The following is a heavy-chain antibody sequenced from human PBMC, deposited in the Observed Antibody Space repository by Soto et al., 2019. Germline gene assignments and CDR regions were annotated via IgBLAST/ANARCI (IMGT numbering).Heavy chain of an antibody. CDR1: GYTFTGYY. Sequence: ASVKVSCKASGYTFTGYYIHWVRQAPGQGLEWMGWINPKSGDTNYAQKFQGRVSMTRDTSITTAYMEVSRLKSDDTAVYYCARGSPRMGALPTYWGQGXLVTVHS. V-gene: IGHV1-2*02. D-gene: IGHD1-26*01. CDR2: INPKSGDT. J-gene: IGHJ4*02. CDR3: ARGSPRMGALPTY.